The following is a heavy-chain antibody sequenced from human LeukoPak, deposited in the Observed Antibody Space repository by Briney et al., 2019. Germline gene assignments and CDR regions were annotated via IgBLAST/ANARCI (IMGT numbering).Heavy chain of an antibody. CDR2: IIPIFGTA. D-gene: IGHD6-13*01. CDR1: GGTFSSYA. CDR3: ARDPPNIAAAGTKWFDP. Sequence: SVKVSCKASGGTFSSYAISWVRQAPGQGLEWMGGIIPIFGTANYAQKFQGRVTITADESTSTAYMELGSLRSEDTAVYYCARDPPNIAAAGTKWFDPWGQGTLVTVSS. V-gene: IGHV1-69*13. J-gene: IGHJ5*02.